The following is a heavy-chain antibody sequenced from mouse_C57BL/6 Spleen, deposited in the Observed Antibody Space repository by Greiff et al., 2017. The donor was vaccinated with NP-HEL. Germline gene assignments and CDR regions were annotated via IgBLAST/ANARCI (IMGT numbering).Heavy chain of an antibody. J-gene: IGHJ3*01. D-gene: IGHD2-12*01. V-gene: IGHV14-1*01. Sequence: VQLQQSGAELVRPGASVKLSCTASGFHIKDYYMHWVKQRPEQGLEWIGRIDPEDGDTEYDPKFQGKATITADTSSNTAYLQLSSLTSEDTAVYYCTSYSPWFAYWGQGTLVTVSA. CDR3: TSYSPWFAY. CDR2: IDPEDGDT. CDR1: GFHIKDYY.